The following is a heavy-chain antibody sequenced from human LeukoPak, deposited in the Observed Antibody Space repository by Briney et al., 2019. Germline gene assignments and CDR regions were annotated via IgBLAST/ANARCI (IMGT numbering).Heavy chain of an antibody. V-gene: IGHV4-39*01. D-gene: IGHD4-23*01. CDR2: ISFSGTT. CDR3: ARQVGGGRWYLDY. CDR1: SGSLNSGDYW. J-gene: IGHJ4*02. Sequence: PSETLSLTCSVSSGSLNSGDYWWGWIRQPPGKGLEWIGIISFSGTTLYNPSLKSRVTIFVDTSKNQFFLRLSSVTAADTAVYYCARQVGGGRWYLDYWGQGTLVTVSS.